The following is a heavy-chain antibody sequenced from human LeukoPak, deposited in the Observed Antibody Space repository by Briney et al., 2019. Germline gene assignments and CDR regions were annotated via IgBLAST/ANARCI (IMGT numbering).Heavy chain of an antibody. CDR1: GYTFTNYG. V-gene: IGHV1-18*01. CDR3: ARERYCSGGSCYSGAFDT. Sequence: ASVKVSCKASGYTFTNYGISWVRQAPGQGLEWMGWISAHNGNTDYAQKFQGRVTMTTDTSTSTAYMELRSLRSDDRAVYYCARERYCSGGSCYSGAFDTWGQGTMVTVSS. CDR2: ISAHNGNT. J-gene: IGHJ3*02. D-gene: IGHD2-15*01.